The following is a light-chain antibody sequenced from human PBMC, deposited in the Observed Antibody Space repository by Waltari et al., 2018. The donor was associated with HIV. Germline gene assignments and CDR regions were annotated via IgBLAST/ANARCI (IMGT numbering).Light chain of an antibody. CDR2: EVS. V-gene: IGLV2-23*02. CDR3: CSYAGSNTWV. CDR1: SSDVGGYNL. Sequence: SALTQPASVSGSAGQSLTILSPVTSSDVGGYNLVTWYQQNPGKAPKLMIYEVSKRPSGVSNRFSGSKSGNTASLTISGLQAEDEADYYCCSYAGSNTWVFGGGTKLTVL. J-gene: IGLJ3*02.